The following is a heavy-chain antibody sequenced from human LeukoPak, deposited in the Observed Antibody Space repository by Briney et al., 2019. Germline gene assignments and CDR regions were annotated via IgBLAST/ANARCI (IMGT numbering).Heavy chain of an antibody. V-gene: IGHV1-2*06. CDR2: INPNSGGT. D-gene: IGHD3-10*01. CDR1: GYTFTGYY. CDR3: ARSRTGSGFLFDY. Sequence: ASVKVSCKASGYTFTGYYMHWVRQAPGQGLEWMGRINPNSGGTNYAQKFQGRVTMTRDTSISTAYMELSRLRSDDTAVYYCARSRTGSGFLFDYWGQGTLVTVSS. J-gene: IGHJ4*02.